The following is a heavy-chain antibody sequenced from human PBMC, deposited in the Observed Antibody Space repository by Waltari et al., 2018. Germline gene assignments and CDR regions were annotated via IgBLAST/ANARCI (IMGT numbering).Heavy chain of an antibody. D-gene: IGHD3-16*01. CDR3: ASRLVWGNNWFDP. Sequence: QVQLQESGPGLVKPSQTLSLTCTVSGGSISSGDYYWSWIRQPPGKGLEWIGYIYYSGGTYYNPSLKSRVTISVDTSKNQFSLKLSSVTAADTAVYYCASRLVWGNNWFDPWGQGTLVTVSS. CDR2: IYYSGGT. J-gene: IGHJ5*02. V-gene: IGHV4-30-4*08. CDR1: GGSISSGDYY.